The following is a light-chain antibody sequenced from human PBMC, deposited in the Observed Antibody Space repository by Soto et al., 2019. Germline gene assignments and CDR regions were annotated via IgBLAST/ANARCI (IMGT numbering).Light chain of an antibody. J-gene: IGLJ2*01. Sequence: QSVPTQPASVSGSPGQSITISCTGTSSDVGSYNLVSWYQQHPGKAPKLMIYEGSKRPSGVSNRFSGSKSGNTASLTISGLQAEDEADYYCCSYAGSSTSFCVFGGGTKLTVL. CDR1: SSDVGSYNL. CDR3: CSYAGSSTSFCV. CDR2: EGS. V-gene: IGLV2-23*01.